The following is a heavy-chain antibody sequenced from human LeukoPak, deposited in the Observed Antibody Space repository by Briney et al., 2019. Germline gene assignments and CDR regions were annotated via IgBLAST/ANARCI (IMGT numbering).Heavy chain of an antibody. J-gene: IGHJ3*02. Sequence: PGGSLRLSCAASGFTFSSYSMNWVRQAPGKGPEWVSSISSSSSYIYYADSVKGRFTISRDNAKNSLYLQMNSLRAEDTAVYYCATPMTLPNAFDIWGQGTMVTVSS. CDR3: ATPMTLPNAFDI. V-gene: IGHV3-21*01. CDR1: GFTFSSYS. CDR2: ISSSSSYI. D-gene: IGHD3-22*01.